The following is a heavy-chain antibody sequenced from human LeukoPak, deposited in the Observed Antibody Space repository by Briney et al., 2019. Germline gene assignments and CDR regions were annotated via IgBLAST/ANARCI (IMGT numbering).Heavy chain of an antibody. J-gene: IGHJ3*02. Sequence: GASVKVSCKASGYTFTGYYMHWVRQAPGQGLGWMVWINPNSGGTNYAQKFQRRVTMTRDTSISLAYMELSRLRSDDTAVYYCARDRVTDSTGYYGPPGPGSSFDIWGQGTMVTVSS. V-gene: IGHV1-2*02. CDR2: INPNSGGT. CDR1: GYTFTGYY. D-gene: IGHD3-22*01. CDR3: ARDRVTDSTGYYGPPGPGSSFDI.